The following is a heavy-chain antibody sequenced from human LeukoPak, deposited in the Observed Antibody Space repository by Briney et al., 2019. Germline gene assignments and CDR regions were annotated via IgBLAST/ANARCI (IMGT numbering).Heavy chain of an antibody. CDR2: IYYSGST. Sequence: SETLSLTCTVSGGSISSYYWSWIRQPPGKGLEWIGYIYYSGSTNYNPSLKSRVTISVDTSKNQFSLKLSSVTAADAAVYYCARHSGSLDAFDIWGQGTMVTVSS. CDR1: GGSISSYY. J-gene: IGHJ3*02. D-gene: IGHD1-26*01. V-gene: IGHV4-59*08. CDR3: ARHSGSLDAFDI.